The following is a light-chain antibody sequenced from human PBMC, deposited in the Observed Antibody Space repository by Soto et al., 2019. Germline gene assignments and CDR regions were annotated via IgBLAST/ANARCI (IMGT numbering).Light chain of an antibody. V-gene: IGKV2-30*02. CDR1: QSLVHRDGNTY. CDR3: MQVSPLLPIT. CDR2: KVS. J-gene: IGKJ5*01. Sequence: VVVNPSPLSLPVTLGQAASISCRSSQSLVHRDGNTYLSWFRQRPGQSPRRLIYKVSNREAGVPDRFSGSGSGTDFTLKISRVEAEDVGLHYCMQVSPLLPITFGQG.